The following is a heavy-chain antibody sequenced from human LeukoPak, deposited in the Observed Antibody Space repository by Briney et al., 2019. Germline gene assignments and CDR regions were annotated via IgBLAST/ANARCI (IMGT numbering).Heavy chain of an antibody. J-gene: IGHJ6*03. D-gene: IGHD2-2*01. CDR3: ARRGYQPPHYYVDV. CDR2: MHPTGVS. CDR1: GFTFSSYG. V-gene: IGHV4-38-2*01. Sequence: GSLRLSCAASGFTFSSYGMSWVRQAPGKGLEWLGTMHPTGVSYYNPSLKSRVTVSLDTSKNQFSLKLISMTAADTAVYYCARRGYQPPHYYVDVWGKGTAVTVSS.